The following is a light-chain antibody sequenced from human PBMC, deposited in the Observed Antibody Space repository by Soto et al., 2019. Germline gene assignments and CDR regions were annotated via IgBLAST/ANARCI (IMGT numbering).Light chain of an antibody. J-gene: IGKJ4*01. CDR1: QSITDS. V-gene: IGKV1-5*02. CDR3: QQYHSYSLT. CDR2: HAS. Sequence: DIPMTQSPSTLSASVGDRVTIICRASQSITDSLAWYLQKPGKAPELLIYHASSLESGVPSRFSGSGSGTEFSLTISSLQPDDFATYYFQQYHSYSLTFGGGTKVEI.